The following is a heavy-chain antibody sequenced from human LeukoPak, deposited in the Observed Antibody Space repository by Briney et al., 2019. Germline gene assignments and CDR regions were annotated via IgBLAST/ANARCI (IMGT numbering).Heavy chain of an antibody. Sequence: PGGSLRLSCAASGFTFSSYWMSWVRQAPGKGLEWVANIKQDGSEKYYVDSVKGRFTISGDNAKNSLYLQMNSLRAEDTAVYYCARGNGYSGYDWSPLDFDYWGQGTLVTVSS. CDR2: IKQDGSEK. CDR3: ARGNGYSGYDWSPLDFDY. V-gene: IGHV3-7*01. CDR1: GFTFSSYW. J-gene: IGHJ4*02. D-gene: IGHD5-12*01.